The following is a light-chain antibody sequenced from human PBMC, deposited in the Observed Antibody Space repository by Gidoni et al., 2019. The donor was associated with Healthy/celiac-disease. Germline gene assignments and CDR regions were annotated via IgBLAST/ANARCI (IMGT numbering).Light chain of an antibody. CDR3: QQYYSYPLT. V-gene: IGKV1-8*01. J-gene: IGKJ4*01. Sequence: PSSFSASTGDRVTITCRASQGISSYLAWYQQKPGKAPKLLIDAASTLQSGVPSRFSGSGSGTDFTLTISCLQSEDFATYYCQQYYSYPLTFGGGTKVEIK. CDR1: QGISSY. CDR2: AAS.